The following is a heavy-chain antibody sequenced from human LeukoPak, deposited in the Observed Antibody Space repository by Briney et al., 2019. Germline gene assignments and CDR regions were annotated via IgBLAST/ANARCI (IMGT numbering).Heavy chain of an antibody. V-gene: IGHV3-11*01. CDR1: GFTFTDYY. J-gene: IGHJ6*04. CDR3: AELGITMIGGV. Sequence: GGSLRLSCAASGFTFTDYYMSWIRQAPGKGLEWVSHISSSSSTIYYVDSVKGRFTISRDNARNSLYLQLNSLRAEDTAVYYCAELGITMIGGVWGKGTTVTISS. D-gene: IGHD3-10*02. CDR2: ISSSSSTI.